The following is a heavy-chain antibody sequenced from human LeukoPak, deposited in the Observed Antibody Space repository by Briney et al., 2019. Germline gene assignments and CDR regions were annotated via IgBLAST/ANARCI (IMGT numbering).Heavy chain of an antibody. J-gene: IGHJ4*02. Sequence: GASVKVSCKASGYTFTGYWMHWVRQAPGQGLEWMGWINPNSGDTNYAQKFQGRVTMTRDTSISTAYMELSRLRSDDTAVYYCARGHSSGWYNLYWGQGTLVTVPS. CDR3: ARGHSSGWYNLY. V-gene: IGHV1-2*02. CDR1: GYTFTGYW. CDR2: INPNSGDT. D-gene: IGHD6-19*01.